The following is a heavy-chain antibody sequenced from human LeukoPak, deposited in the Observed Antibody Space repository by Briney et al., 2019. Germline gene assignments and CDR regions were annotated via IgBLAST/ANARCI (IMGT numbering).Heavy chain of an antibody. J-gene: IGHJ4*02. V-gene: IGHV1-2*02. CDR1: VWTFTHYF. CDR2: INPNCGDT. CDR3: AREFGPYSYGSIY. D-gene: IGHD5-18*01. Sequence: SVTVSYKPSVWTFTHYFLHGLGQAPRQGLAWMGWINPNCGDTNYPQNFQGRVTMTRDTSISTAYMELNRRRSDDTAVFYCAREFGPYSYGSIYWGEGTLVTVSS.